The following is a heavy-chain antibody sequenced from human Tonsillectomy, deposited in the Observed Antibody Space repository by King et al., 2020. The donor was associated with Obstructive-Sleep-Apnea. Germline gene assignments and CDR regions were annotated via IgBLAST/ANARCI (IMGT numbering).Heavy chain of an antibody. V-gene: IGHV1-3*01. CDR1: GYTFTIYA. J-gene: IGHJ4*02. CDR2: INAGNGNT. CDR3: AREVIAAAGKDY. Sequence: VQLVQSGGEVKKPGASVKVSCKASGYTFTIYAMHWVRQAPGQRLEWRGLINAGNGNTKYSQKFQGRVTITRDTSASTAYMERSSLRSEDTAVYYCAREVIAAAGKDYWGQGTLVTVSS. D-gene: IGHD6-13*01.